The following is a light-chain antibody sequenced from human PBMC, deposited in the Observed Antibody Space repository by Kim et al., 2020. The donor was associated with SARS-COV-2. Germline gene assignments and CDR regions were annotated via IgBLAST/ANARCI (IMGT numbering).Light chain of an antibody. V-gene: IGLV3-19*01. Sequence: SSELTQDPAVSVALGQTVRITCQGDSLRSYYASWYQQKPGQAPVLVVYGKNNRPSGIPDRFSGSRSGNTASLTITGAQAEDEADYYCNSRDSTDNHYVFG. J-gene: IGLJ1*01. CDR2: GKN. CDR1: SLRSYY. CDR3: NSRDSTDNHYV.